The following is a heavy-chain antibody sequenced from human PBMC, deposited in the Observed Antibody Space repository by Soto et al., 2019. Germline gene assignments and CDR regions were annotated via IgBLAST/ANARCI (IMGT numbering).Heavy chain of an antibody. D-gene: IGHD2-2*01. J-gene: IGHJ6*02. CDR1: GYSFTSYW. CDR2: IDPSDSYT. CDR3: ARRRYCSSTSCYRTNYYYGMDV. Sequence: PGESLKISCKGSGYSFTSYWISWVRQMPGKGLEWMGRIDPSDSYTNYSPSSQGHVTISADKSISTAYLQWSSLKASDTAMYYCARRRYCSSTSCYRTNYYYGMDVWGQGTTVTVSS. V-gene: IGHV5-10-1*01.